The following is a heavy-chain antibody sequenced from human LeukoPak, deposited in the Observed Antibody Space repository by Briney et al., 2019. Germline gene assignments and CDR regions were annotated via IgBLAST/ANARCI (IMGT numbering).Heavy chain of an antibody. Sequence: GGSLRLSCAASGFTFSDYYMSWVRQAPGKGLEWLSYISGSGSHTTYADSVRGRFTISRDNAKNSLSLQVNSLRADDTAVYYCARVGSTVAAGTPDYWGQGTLVTVSS. D-gene: IGHD6-13*01. J-gene: IGHJ4*02. CDR2: ISGSGSHT. CDR1: GFTFSDYY. V-gene: IGHV3-11*06. CDR3: ARVGSTVAAGTPDY.